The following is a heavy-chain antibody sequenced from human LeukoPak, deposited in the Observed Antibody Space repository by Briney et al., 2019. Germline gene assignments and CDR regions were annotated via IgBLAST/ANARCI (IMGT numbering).Heavy chain of an antibody. CDR2: ISNNGGYT. J-gene: IGHJ4*02. CDR1: GFTFSSSA. V-gene: IGHV3-23*01. Sequence: QPGGSLRLSCAASGFTFSSSAMSWVRQAPGKGLEWVSAISNNGGYTYYADSVQGWFTISRDNSKSTLCLQMNSLRAEDTAVYYCAKQLGYCSDGSCYFPYWGQGTLVPVSS. CDR3: AKQLGYCSDGSCYFPY. D-gene: IGHD2-15*01.